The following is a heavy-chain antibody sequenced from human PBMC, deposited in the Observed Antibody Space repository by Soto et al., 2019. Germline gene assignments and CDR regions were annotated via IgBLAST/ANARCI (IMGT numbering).Heavy chain of an antibody. CDR3: AKDRLATVTTGGFDY. Sequence: EVQLVESGGGLVQPGRSLSLSCAASGFIFDDYAMHWVRQAPGKGLEWVSGISWNSGSIGYADSVKGRFTISRDNSKNSLYLQMNSLRAEDTALYYCAKDRLATVTTGGFDYWGQGTLVTVSS. CDR2: ISWNSGSI. CDR1: GFIFDDYA. J-gene: IGHJ4*02. D-gene: IGHD4-4*01. V-gene: IGHV3-9*01.